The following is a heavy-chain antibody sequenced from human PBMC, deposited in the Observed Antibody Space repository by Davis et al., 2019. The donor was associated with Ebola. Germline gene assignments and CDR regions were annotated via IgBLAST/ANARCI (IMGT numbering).Heavy chain of an antibody. CDR2: IRSKAYGGTT. Sequence: GESLKISCAASGFTFGDYAMSWVRQAPGKGLEWVGFIRSKAYGGTTEYAASVKGRFTISRDDSKSIAYLQMNSLKTEDTAVYYCTRAYYYDSSGYYRYWGQGTLVTVSS. J-gene: IGHJ4*02. D-gene: IGHD3-22*01. CDR3: TRAYYYDSSGYYRY. CDR1: GFTFGDYA. V-gene: IGHV3-49*04.